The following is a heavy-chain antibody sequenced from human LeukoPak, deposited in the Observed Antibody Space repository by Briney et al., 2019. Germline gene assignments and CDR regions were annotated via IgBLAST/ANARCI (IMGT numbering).Heavy chain of an antibody. J-gene: IGHJ4*02. CDR2: ISSSSTSI. V-gene: IGHV3-21*01. CDR3: ARDHSYYFDY. CDR1: GFSFSGST. Sequence: KPGRCLRPSCAPSGFSFSGSTMNCVSQPPGKWLEWVSSISSSSTSIYYADSLKGRFTISRDNAKNSVYLQMNSLTAEDTAVYYCARDHSYYFDYWGQGTLVTVSS.